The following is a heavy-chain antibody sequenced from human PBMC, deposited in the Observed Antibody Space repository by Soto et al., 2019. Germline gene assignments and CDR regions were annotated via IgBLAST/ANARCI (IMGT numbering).Heavy chain of an antibody. CDR1: GFTFSDYY. CDR3: ARGGRLVHLGYNWFDP. V-gene: IGHV3-11*01. Sequence: GGSLRLSCAASGFTFSDYYISWSRQAPGKGLEWVSYISSSGSTIYYADSVKGRFTISRDNAKNSLYLQMNSLRAEDTAVYYCARGGRLVHLGYNWFDPWGQGTLVTVSS. CDR2: ISSSGSTI. D-gene: IGHD5-12*01. J-gene: IGHJ5*02.